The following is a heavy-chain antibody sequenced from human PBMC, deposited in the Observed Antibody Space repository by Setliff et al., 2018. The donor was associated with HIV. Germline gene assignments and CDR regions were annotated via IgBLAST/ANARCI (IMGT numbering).Heavy chain of an antibody. CDR2: INPSDGIP. D-gene: IGHD3-16*01. V-gene: IGHV1-46*01. J-gene: IGHJ3*02. CDR3: TRAFPPMIPASFDI. CDR1: GFSFRRHY. Sequence: ASVKVSCKASGFSFRRHYMHWVRQAPGEGLEWVAMINPSDGIPSYAQKFQDRVVVTRDTSSSIVYMELSSLLSEDTAVYFCTRAFPPMIPASFDIWGLGALVTVSS.